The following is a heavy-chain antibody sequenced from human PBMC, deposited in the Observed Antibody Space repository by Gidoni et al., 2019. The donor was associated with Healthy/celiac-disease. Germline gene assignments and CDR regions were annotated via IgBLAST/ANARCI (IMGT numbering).Heavy chain of an antibody. CDR1: GFTFRSYA. Sequence: QVQLVESGGGVVQPGRSLRLSCAASGFTFRSYAMHWVRQAPGKGLEWVAVISYDGRNKYYADSVKGRFTISRDNSKNTLYLQMNSLRAEDTAVYYCARGSLGYSSGRGGDYWGQGTLVTVSS. CDR2: ISYDGRNK. D-gene: IGHD6-19*01. J-gene: IGHJ4*02. V-gene: IGHV3-30*04. CDR3: ARGSLGYSSGRGGDY.